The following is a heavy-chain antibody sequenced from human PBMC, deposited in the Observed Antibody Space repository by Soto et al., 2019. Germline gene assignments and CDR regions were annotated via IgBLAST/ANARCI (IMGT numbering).Heavy chain of an antibody. J-gene: IGHJ4*02. CDR1: GDSINSDKYY. CDR2: IYYRGNT. Sequence: QLQLQESGPGLVKPSETLSLTCSVSGDSINSDKYYWGWIRQPPGKGLEWIGSIYYRGNTYYNPSLHTRVTISLDKSKSQFSLKLNSVTAADSAVYFCARLEGLATISYYFDFWGQGAQVTVSS. V-gene: IGHV4-39*01. CDR3: ARLEGLATISYYFDF. D-gene: IGHD3-9*01.